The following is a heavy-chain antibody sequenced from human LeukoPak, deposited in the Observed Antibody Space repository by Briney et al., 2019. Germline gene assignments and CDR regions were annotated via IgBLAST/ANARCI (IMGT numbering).Heavy chain of an antibody. CDR3: ARVEEIVVVPAATPRRLAFDY. J-gene: IGHJ4*02. D-gene: IGHD2-2*01. Sequence: SETLSLTCAVYGGSLNGYYWSWIRQPPGKGLEWIGETSHSGSTNYNPSLMSRVTISVDTSKNQFSLKLSSVTAADTAVYYCARVEEIVVVPAATPRRLAFDYWGQGTLVTVSS. CDR1: GGSLNGYY. V-gene: IGHV4-34*01. CDR2: TSHSGST.